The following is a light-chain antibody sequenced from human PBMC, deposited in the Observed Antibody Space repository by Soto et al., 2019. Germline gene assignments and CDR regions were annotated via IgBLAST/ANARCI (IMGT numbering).Light chain of an antibody. CDR2: EVS. V-gene: IGKV2-30*02. J-gene: IGKJ1*01. CDR3: MQGTHWPWT. Sequence: DVVMTQSPLSLPVTLGQPASISCTSSQSLIHSDGSTYLSWFQQRPGQSPRRLIYEVSDRDSGVPDRLSGSGSGTDFTLKISRVEAEDVGVYYCMQGTHWPWTFGQGTEVDIK. CDR1: QSLIHSDGSTY.